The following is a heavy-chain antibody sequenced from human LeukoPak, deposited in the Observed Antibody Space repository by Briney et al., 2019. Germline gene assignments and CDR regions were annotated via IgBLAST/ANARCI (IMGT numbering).Heavy chain of an antibody. CDR3: VRVRRDGSPGAFDI. CDR2: IDNDGSST. V-gene: IGHV3-74*01. CDR1: GFTFSSYW. J-gene: IGHJ3*02. Sequence: GGSLRLSCAASGFTFSSYWMHWVRQVPGKGLVWVSRIDNDGSSTSYADSVKGRFTISRDNAKNTLYLQMNGLRAEDTAVYYCVRVRRDGSPGAFDIWGQGTMVTVSS. D-gene: IGHD5-24*01.